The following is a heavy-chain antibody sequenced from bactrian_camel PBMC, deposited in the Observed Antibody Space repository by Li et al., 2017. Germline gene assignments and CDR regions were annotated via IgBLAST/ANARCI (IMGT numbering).Heavy chain of an antibody. CDR2: ISSGGGGT. CDR3: AASGPWRWDTDDGVTCDQWNRYNS. CDR1: GFDFSTYR. V-gene: IGHV3S40*01. Sequence: VQLVESGGGLVQPGGSLRLSCAASGFDFSTYRMTWVRQAPGKGLEWVSYISSGGGGTYYADSVKGRFTISQDHARNTLILEIDSLAPEDTAMYYCAASGPWRWDTDDGVTCDQWNRYNSWGQGTQVT. J-gene: IGHJ4*01. D-gene: IGHD1*01.